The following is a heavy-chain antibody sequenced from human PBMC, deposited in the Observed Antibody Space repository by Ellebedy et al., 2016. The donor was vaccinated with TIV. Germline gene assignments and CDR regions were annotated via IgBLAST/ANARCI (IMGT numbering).Heavy chain of an antibody. CDR2: IKQDGSEE. J-gene: IGHJ4*02. CDR1: GFTVRSYW. Sequence: PGGSLRLSCTDSGFTVRSYWMQWVRQAPGKGLEWVANIKQDGSEEYYVDSVKGRFTISRDNAKKSLYLQMNSLRSEDTAVYYCARGSGWIIDYWGQGTLVTVSS. V-gene: IGHV3-7*04. CDR3: ARGSGWIIDY. D-gene: IGHD6-19*01.